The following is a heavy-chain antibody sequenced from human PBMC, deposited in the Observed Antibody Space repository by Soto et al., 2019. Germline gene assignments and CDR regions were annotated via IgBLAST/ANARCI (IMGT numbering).Heavy chain of an antibody. CDR2: VSGSGTNT. D-gene: IGHD6-19*01. V-gene: IGHV3-23*01. J-gene: IGHJ4*02. CDR3: AKGPHSSGWHYFDY. Sequence: AGGSLRLSCAVSGITLSSYAMSWVRQAPGKGLEWVSTVSGSGTNTNYADSVKGRFTVSRDNSENTLYLQMISLRAEDTAIYYCAKGPHSSGWHYFDYWGQGTLVTVSS. CDR1: GITLSSYA.